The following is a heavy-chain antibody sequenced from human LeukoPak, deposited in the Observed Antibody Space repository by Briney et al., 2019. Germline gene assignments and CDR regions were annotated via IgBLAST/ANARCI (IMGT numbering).Heavy chain of an antibody. Sequence: ASVRVSCKASGYTFTSYYMHWVRQAPGQGLEWMGIINPSGGSTSHAQKFQGRVTMTRDTSTSTVYMELSSLRSEDTAVYYCARGRSEDYFDYWGQGTLVTVSS. D-gene: IGHD3-16*01. V-gene: IGHV1-46*01. CDR2: INPSGGST. CDR3: ARGRSEDYFDY. J-gene: IGHJ4*02. CDR1: GYTFTSYY.